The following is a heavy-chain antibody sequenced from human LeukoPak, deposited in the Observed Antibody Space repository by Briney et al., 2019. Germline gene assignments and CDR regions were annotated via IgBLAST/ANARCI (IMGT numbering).Heavy chain of an antibody. J-gene: IGHJ4*02. Sequence: GGSLRLSCAASGFTFNNNGMTWVRQAPGKGMEWVTGISDGGDTTYDAGSVKGRFTVSRDNSKNILYLQMNSLRAEDTAIYYCAKTQGFFDHWGQGSLGTVSS. CDR3: AKTQGFFDH. CDR2: ISDGGDTT. CDR1: GFTFNNNG. V-gene: IGHV3-23*01.